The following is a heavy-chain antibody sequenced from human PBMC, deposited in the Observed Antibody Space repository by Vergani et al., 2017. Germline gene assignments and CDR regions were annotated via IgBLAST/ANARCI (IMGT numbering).Heavy chain of an antibody. D-gene: IGHD3-9*01. CDR2: INPSVGHT. Sequence: QVQVVQSGAAVKKSGASVKVSCKTSGYTFSNYYMHWVRQAPGQGLEWMGIINPSVGHTNYAQKFQGRVTMTRDTSTSTVYMELSSLRSEDTAIYYCARGDYGILTGYRYWGQGTLVTVSA. CDR3: ARGDYGILTGYRY. J-gene: IGHJ4*02. V-gene: IGHV1-46*03. CDR1: GYTFSNYY.